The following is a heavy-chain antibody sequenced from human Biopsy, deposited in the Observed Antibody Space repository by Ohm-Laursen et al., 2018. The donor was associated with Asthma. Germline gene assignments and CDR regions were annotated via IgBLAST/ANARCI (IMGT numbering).Heavy chain of an antibody. CDR2: VNTGNGDT. Sequence: ASVKVSCKASGCNFISFAIHWVRQAPGQRLEWMGWVNTGNGDTKYSQKFQGRVTITRDTSASTAYMELRSLRSEDTATYYCARTYYDFLAGQVKDVFGVWGQGTMVTVSS. V-gene: IGHV1-3*04. D-gene: IGHD3-9*01. CDR1: GCNFISFA. J-gene: IGHJ3*01. CDR3: ARTYYDFLAGQVKDVFGV.